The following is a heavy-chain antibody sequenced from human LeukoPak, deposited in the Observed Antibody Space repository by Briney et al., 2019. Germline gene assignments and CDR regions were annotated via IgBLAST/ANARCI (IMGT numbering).Heavy chain of an antibody. CDR2: ISWNSGSI. D-gene: IGHD6-19*01. Sequence: GRSLRLSCAASGFTFDDYAMHWVRQAPGKGLEWVSGISWNSGSIGYADSVKGRFTISRDNAKNSLYLQMNSLRAEDMALYYCAKSLRYSSGRNWGYFDLWGRGTLVTVSS. J-gene: IGHJ2*01. V-gene: IGHV3-9*03. CDR1: GFTFDDYA. CDR3: AKSLRYSSGRNWGYFDL.